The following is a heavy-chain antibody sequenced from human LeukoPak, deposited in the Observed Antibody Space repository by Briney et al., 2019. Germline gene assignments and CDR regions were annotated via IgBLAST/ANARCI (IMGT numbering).Heavy chain of an antibody. CDR3: ARLYYDYVWGSYRPNWFDP. Sequence: GESLKISCKGSGYSFTSYWISWVRQMLGKGLEWMGRIDPSDSYTNYSPSFQGHVTISADKSISTAYLQWSSLKASDTAMYYCARLYYDYVWGSYRPNWFDPWGQGTLVTVSS. D-gene: IGHD3-16*02. CDR1: GYSFTSYW. V-gene: IGHV5-10-1*01. CDR2: IDPSDSYT. J-gene: IGHJ5*02.